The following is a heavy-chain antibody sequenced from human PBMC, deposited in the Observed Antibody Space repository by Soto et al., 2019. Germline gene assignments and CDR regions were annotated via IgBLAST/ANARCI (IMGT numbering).Heavy chain of an antibody. CDR3: ARDHYYGSGSSRNYIDY. D-gene: IGHD3-10*01. Sequence: GGSLRLSCAASGFTFSSYGMHWVRQAPGKGLEWVAVIWYDGSNKYYADSVKGRFTISRDNSKNTLYLQMNSLRAEDTAVYYCARDHYYGSGSSRNYIDYWGQGTLVTVSS. CDR1: GFTFSSYG. CDR2: IWYDGSNK. J-gene: IGHJ4*02. V-gene: IGHV3-33*01.